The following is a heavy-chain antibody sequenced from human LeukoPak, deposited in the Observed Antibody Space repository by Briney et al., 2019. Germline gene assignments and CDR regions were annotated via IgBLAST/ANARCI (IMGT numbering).Heavy chain of an antibody. J-gene: IGHJ4*02. CDR3: ARRPRDNPYSSGSYYFDY. CDR1: GGSISSSSYY. D-gene: IGHD6-19*01. Sequence: ASETLSLTCTVSGGSISSSSYYWGWIRQPPGKGLEWIGSIYYSGSTYYNPSLKSRVTISVDTSKNQFSLKLSSVTAADTAVYYCARRPRDNPYSSGSYYFDYWGQGTLVTVSS. CDR2: IYYSGST. V-gene: IGHV4-39*01.